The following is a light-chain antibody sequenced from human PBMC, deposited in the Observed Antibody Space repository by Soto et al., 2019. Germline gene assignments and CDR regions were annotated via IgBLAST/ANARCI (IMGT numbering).Light chain of an antibody. V-gene: IGKV3-20*01. J-gene: IGKJ1*01. CDR3: QQYGSSPQT. CDR2: GAS. Sequence: EIVLTQSPGTLSLSPGERATLSCRASQIVSSSHLAWYQQKPGQAPRLLIYGASSRATGIPDRFSGSGSETDFTLTISRLEPEDFAVYYCQQYGSSPQTFGQGTKVEIK. CDR1: QIVSSSH.